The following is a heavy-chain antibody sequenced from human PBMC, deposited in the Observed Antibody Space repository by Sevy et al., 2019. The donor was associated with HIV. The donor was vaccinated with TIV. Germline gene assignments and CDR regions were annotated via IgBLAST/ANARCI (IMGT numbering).Heavy chain of an antibody. Sequence: GGSLRLSCATSGFTFSSYNMHWVLQAPGKGLEWVAIIPYDGNNQYYADSMKGRFTISRDNSMNTLYLQMNSLTTEDTAVYYCARGRYPCGWFYYAFDMWGQGTMVTVSS. CDR2: IPYDGNNQ. CDR1: GFTFSSYN. CDR3: ARGRYPCGWFYYAFDM. D-gene: IGHD6-19*01. V-gene: IGHV3-30-3*01. J-gene: IGHJ3*02.